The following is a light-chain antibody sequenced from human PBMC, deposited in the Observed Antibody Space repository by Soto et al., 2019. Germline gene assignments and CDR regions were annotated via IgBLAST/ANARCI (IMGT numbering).Light chain of an antibody. Sequence: EIVMTQSPATLSVSPGERATLSCRASQSVSSNLALYQQKPGQAPRLLIYGASTRATGVPARFSGSRSGTEFTLTISSLQSEDFAVYYCQQYDNWPSWTFGQGTKVEIK. CDR2: GAS. CDR1: QSVSSN. J-gene: IGKJ1*01. CDR3: QQYDNWPSWT. V-gene: IGKV3-15*01.